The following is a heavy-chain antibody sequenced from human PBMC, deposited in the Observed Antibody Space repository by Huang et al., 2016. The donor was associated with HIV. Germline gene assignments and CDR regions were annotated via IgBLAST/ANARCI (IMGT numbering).Heavy chain of an antibody. CDR3: ARPKMTAIPSDSSWSFFDF. V-gene: IGHV4-34*01. D-gene: IGHD3-3*01. CDR2: VNQRGSV. J-gene: IGHJ4*02. CDR1: GDSFSDYF. Sequence: QVRLEQWGPNLLKPSDTLSLKCAVYGDSFSDYFWTWIRQSPVKGLEGIGEVNQRGSVTHNPSLRSRVSMSVDPSKNQIYLNLTSVSAADSAVYFCARPKMTAIPSDSSWSFFDFWGRGTPVTVSS.